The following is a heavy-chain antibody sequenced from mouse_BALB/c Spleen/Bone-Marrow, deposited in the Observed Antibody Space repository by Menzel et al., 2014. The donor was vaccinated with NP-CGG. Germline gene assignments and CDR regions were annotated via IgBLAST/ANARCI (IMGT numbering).Heavy chain of an antibody. J-gene: IGHJ4*01. V-gene: IGHV1S16*01. CDR3: TRWQRDAMGY. CDR2: INPSNGGT. D-gene: IGHD1-1*02. CDR1: GYTFTSYY. Sequence: VQLQQSGAELVKPGASVKLSCKASGYTFTSYYMYWVKQRPGQGLEWIGEINPSNGGTNFNEKFKSKATLTVDKSSSTQHRQLTSLKSDVSEVYYCTRWQRDAMGYRGQGTPVTVSS.